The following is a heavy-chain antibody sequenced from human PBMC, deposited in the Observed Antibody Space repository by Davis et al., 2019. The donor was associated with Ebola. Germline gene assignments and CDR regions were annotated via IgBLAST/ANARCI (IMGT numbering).Heavy chain of an antibody. CDR2: LWYDGSSK. D-gene: IGHD3-3*01. V-gene: IGHV3-33*06. CDR3: AKGLDFWSGYPI. CDR1: GFIFSSYD. J-gene: IGHJ6*02. Sequence: GESLKISCAASGFIFSSYDMHWVRQAPGKGLQWVAVLWYDGSSKYYADSVKGRFTISRDNSENTLYLQMNSLRAEDTAVYYCAKGLDFWSGYPIWGQGTTVTVSS.